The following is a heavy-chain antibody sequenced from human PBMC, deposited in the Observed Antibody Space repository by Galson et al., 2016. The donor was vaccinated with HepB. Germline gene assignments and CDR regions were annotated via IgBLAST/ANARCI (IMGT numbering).Heavy chain of an antibody. CDR2: ISYDGRNK. CDR1: GFIFSNFG. J-gene: IGHJ4*02. CDR3: AKDPQGEGRLR. V-gene: IGHV3-30*18. Sequence: SLSLSCAASGFIFSNFGMHWVRQAPGKGLEWVSVISYDGRNKYYADSVKGRFTISRDNSKNTLYLQMNSLRAEDTAVYYCAKDPQGEGRLRWGQGTLVTVSS. D-gene: IGHD3-16*01.